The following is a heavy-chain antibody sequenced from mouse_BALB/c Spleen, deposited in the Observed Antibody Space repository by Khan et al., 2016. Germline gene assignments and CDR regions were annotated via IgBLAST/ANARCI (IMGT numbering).Heavy chain of an antibody. J-gene: IGHJ3*01. Sequence: QVQLKQSGPGLVAPSQSLSITCTVSGFSLTGYGVHWVRQPPGKGLEWLGTIWGDGRTDYNSALQSRVSISKDNSKSQAFLKMNSLQTEDTANCYGSRDDDWFAYWGQGTRVSVSA. V-gene: IGHV2-6-7*01. CDR2: IWGDGRT. CDR1: GFSLTGYG. CDR3: SRDDDWFAY.